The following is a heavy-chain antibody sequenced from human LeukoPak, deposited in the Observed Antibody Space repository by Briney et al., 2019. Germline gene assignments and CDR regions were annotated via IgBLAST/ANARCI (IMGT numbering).Heavy chain of an antibody. V-gene: IGHV3-64*02. J-gene: IGHJ6*03. CDR3: ARYIVVVVAATPLIHYYYYMDV. D-gene: IGHD2-15*01. CDR2: ISSNGGST. Sequence: PGGSLRLSCAASGFIFSSYAMHWVRQAPGKGLEYVSAISSNGGSTYYADSVKGRFTISRDKSKNTLYLQMGSLRAEDTAVYYCARYIVVVVAATPLIHYYYYMDVWGKGTTVTISS. CDR1: GFIFSSYA.